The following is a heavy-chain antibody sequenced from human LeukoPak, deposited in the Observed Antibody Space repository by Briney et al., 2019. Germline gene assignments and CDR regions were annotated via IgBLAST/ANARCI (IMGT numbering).Heavy chain of an antibody. D-gene: IGHD6-13*01. V-gene: IGHV3-11*04. Sequence: PGGSLRLSCAASGFTFSDYYMSWIRQAPGKGLEWVSYISSSGSTIYYADSVKGRFTISRDNAKSSLYLQMNSLRAEDTAVYYCAKGSTKWQQLPRGYFDLWGRGTLVTVSS. J-gene: IGHJ2*01. CDR1: GFTFSDYY. CDR2: ISSSGSTI. CDR3: AKGSTKWQQLPRGYFDL.